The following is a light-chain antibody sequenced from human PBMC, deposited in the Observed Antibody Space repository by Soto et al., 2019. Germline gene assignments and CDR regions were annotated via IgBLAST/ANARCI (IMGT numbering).Light chain of an antibody. J-gene: IGKJ1*01. Sequence: EIVLTQSPGTLSLSPGERATLSCRASQSSSTYLAWYQQKPGQTPRLLIYGASSRATGIPDRFSASGSGTDFTLTISRLEPEDCAVYYCQQYGSSPRRTFGQGTKVEIK. CDR2: GAS. V-gene: IGKV3-20*01. CDR1: QSSSTY. CDR3: QQYGSSPRRT.